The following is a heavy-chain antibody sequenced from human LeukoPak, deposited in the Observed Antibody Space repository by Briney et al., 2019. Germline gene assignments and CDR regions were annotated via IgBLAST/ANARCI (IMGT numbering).Heavy chain of an antibody. J-gene: IGHJ4*02. CDR3: AREGSGWAIDY. CDR1: GGSISSYY. V-gene: IGHV4-59*01. CDR2: TYYSGST. Sequence: SETLSLTCTVSGGSISSYYWSWIRQPPGKGLEWIGYTYYSGSTNYNPSLKSRVTISVDTSKNQFSLKLSSVTAADTAVYYCAREGSGWAIDYWGQGTLVTVSS. D-gene: IGHD6-19*01.